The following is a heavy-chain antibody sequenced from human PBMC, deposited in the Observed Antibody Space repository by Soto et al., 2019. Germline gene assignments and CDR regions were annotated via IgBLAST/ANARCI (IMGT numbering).Heavy chain of an antibody. D-gene: IGHD2-15*01. CDR1: GYTFTTYA. V-gene: IGHV1-3*01. J-gene: IGHJ5*02. CDR2: IDAGNGNT. Sequence: QVQLVQSGAEVKKPGASVKVSCKASGYTFTTYAMQWVRQAPGQRLEWMGWIDAGNGNTKYSQKFQGRVTITRDTSASTVYMELSSLRSEDTAVYYCAREDRNWFDPWGQGTLVTVSS. CDR3: AREDRNWFDP.